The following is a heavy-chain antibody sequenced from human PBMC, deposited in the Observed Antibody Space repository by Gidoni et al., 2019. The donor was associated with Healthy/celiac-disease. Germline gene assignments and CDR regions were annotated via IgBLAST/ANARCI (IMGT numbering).Heavy chain of an antibody. D-gene: IGHD2-21*02. CDR2: INPSRGST. Sequence: QVQLVQSVAEVKKPGASVKVSCKASGYTFPSYYMHWVRQAPGQGLEWMGIINPSRGSTSYAQKFQGRVTMTRDTSTSTVYMELSSLRSEDTAVYYCARDRRRVVVTADAFDIWGQGTMVTVSS. J-gene: IGHJ3*02. CDR1: GYTFPSYY. CDR3: ARDRRRVVVTADAFDI. V-gene: IGHV1-46*01.